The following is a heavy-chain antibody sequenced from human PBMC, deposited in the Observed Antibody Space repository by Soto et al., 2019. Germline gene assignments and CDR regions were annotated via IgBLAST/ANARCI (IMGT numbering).Heavy chain of an antibody. CDR3: AETPGY. CDR2: ISNSGST. J-gene: IGHJ4*02. Sequence: SETLSLTCNVSGGSITGYHWSWIRQPPGKGLEWIGYISNSGSTNYNPSLESRVTISVETSKNQISLNLIFVTAADTAVYYCAETPGYWGQGTLVTVSS. V-gene: IGHV4-59*01. CDR1: GGSITGYH.